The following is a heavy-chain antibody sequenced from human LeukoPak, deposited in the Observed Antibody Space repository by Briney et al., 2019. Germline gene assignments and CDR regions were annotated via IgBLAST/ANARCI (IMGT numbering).Heavy chain of an antibody. CDR1: GYSFTSYW. D-gene: IGHD5-24*01. Sequence: GESLKISCKGSGYSFTSYWIGWVRQMPGKGLEWMGIIYPGDSDTTNSPSFQGQVTISADKSISTAYLQWGSLKASDTAIYYCARRGREGFNAYYFDYWGQGTLVTVSS. J-gene: IGHJ4*02. V-gene: IGHV5-51*01. CDR3: ARRGREGFNAYYFDY. CDR2: IYPGDSDT.